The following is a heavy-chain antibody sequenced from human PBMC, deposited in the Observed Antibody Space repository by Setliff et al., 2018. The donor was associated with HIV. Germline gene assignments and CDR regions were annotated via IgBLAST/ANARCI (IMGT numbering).Heavy chain of an antibody. D-gene: IGHD4-17*01. CDR3: AKDPSVTVTTI. Sequence: GASVKVSCKASGYTFTAFGMNWLRQAPGQGPEWMGWISTYNGNTNYAQKFQGRVTMTTDTSTSTVYMEPRSLRSDDTAVYYCAKDPSVTVTTIWGQGTMVTVSS. V-gene: IGHV1-18*01. J-gene: IGHJ3*02. CDR1: GYTFTAFG. CDR2: ISTYNGNT.